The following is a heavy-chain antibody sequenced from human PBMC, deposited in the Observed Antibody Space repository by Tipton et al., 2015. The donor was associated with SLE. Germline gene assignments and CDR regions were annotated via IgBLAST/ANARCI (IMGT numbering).Heavy chain of an antibody. D-gene: IGHD6-19*01. CDR3: ARRGWVDAFDI. CDR2: LYNGGST. J-gene: IGHJ3*02. Sequence: TLSLTCAVSGGSITTHYWSWIRQTPGKGLEWIGYLYNGGSTLYSPSLKSRVTISVDTSKNQFSLRLNSVTGADTAVYYCARRGWVDAFDIWGQGTMVIVSS. V-gene: IGHV4-59*11. CDR1: GGSITTHY.